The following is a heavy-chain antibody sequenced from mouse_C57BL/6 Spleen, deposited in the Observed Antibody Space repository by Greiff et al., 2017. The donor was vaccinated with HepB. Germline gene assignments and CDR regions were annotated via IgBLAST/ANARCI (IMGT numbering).Heavy chain of an antibody. D-gene: IGHD1-1*01. CDR2: INPGSGGT. CDR1: GYAFTNYL. Sequence: QVQLQQSGAELVRPGTSVKVSCKASGYAFTNYLIEWVKQRPGQGLEWMGVINPGSGGTNYNEKFKGKATLTADKSSSTAYMQLSSLTSEDSAVSFCARDFTTVVATDWYFDVWGTGTTVTVSS. V-gene: IGHV1-54*01. CDR3: ARDFTTVVATDWYFDV. J-gene: IGHJ1*03.